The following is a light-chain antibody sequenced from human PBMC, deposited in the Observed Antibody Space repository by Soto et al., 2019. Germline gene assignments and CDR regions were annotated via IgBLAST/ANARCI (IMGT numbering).Light chain of an antibody. CDR3: QQRSDWPPLFT. CDR2: DAS. Sequence: EIVLTQSPATLSLSPGERATLSCRASQSVGTYLAWYQQKPGQAPRLLIYDASNRATGIPARFSGSGSGTDFTLTISILEPEDFAVYYCQQRSDWPPLFTFGPGTKVDIK. CDR1: QSVGTY. V-gene: IGKV3-11*01. J-gene: IGKJ3*01.